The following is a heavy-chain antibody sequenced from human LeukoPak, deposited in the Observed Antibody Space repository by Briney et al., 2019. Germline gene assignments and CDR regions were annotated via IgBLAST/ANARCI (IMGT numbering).Heavy chain of an antibody. Sequence: SETLSLTCTVSGGLISRIEYYWGWVRQSPVKGLEWLGHIYHTGTTLYSPHLNNRLTVSVDSSKNQFSLKLSSVTAADTAVYYCARQKYSSATDQKFDYWGQGTLVTVSS. CDR3: ARQKYSSATDQKFDY. J-gene: IGHJ4*02. CDR1: GGLISRIEYY. V-gene: IGHV4-30-4*01. D-gene: IGHD6-25*01. CDR2: IYHTGTT.